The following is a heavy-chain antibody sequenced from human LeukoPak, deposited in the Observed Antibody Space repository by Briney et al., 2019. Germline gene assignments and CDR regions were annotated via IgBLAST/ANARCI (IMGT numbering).Heavy chain of an antibody. CDR2: IIPIFGTA. V-gene: IGHV1-69*01. D-gene: IGHD2-15*01. Sequence: EASVKVSCKASGGTFSSYAISWVRQAPGQGLEWMGGIIPIFGTANYAQKFQGRVTITADESTSTAYMELSSLRSEDTAVYYCARAPACSGGSCYIDYWGQGTLVTVSS. CDR3: ARAPACSGGSCYIDY. J-gene: IGHJ4*02. CDR1: GGTFSSYA.